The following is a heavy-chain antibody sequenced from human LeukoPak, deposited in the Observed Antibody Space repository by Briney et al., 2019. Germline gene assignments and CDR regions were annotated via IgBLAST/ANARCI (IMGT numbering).Heavy chain of an antibody. CDR2: IYYTGST. J-gene: IGHJ4*02. CDR3: ARVYQSAEYYFDY. D-gene: IGHD2-2*01. Sequence: PSETLSLTCTVSGGSIDSYYWSWIRQPPGKGLEWIGYIYYTGSTEYHPSLKSRVTISLDTAKNQFSLKLTAVTAADTAVYYCARVYQSAEYYFDYWGQGNLVSVSS. CDR1: GGSIDSYY. V-gene: IGHV4-59*01.